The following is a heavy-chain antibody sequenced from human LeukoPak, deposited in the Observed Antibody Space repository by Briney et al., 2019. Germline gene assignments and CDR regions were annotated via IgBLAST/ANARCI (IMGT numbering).Heavy chain of an antibody. CDR2: IVPIFRST. V-gene: IGHV1-69*13. J-gene: IGHJ4*02. CDR3: ARSQRAGYNVYHFDY. D-gene: IGHD5-24*01. CDR1: GGTFSSYG. Sequence: SVKVSCKASGGTFSSYGVSWGRQAPGQGLEWMGGIVPIFRSTTCAQKFRGRVMITADESMTTAYMELSSLRSEDTAVYYCARSQRAGYNVYHFDYWGQGTLVTVSS.